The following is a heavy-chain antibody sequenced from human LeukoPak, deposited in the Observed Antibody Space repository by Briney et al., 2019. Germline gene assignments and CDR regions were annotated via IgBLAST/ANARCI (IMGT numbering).Heavy chain of an antibody. CDR2: ISDSGVTT. CDR1: GFTFSDYP. Sequence: GGSLRLSCVASGFTFSDYPMSCVRQVPGEGLEWVSAISDSGVTTDYADSVKGRFTISRDNSKNTLYLQMNSLRAEDTAVYFCAKGGGSLDWGPGTLVTVSS. V-gene: IGHV3-23*01. J-gene: IGHJ4*02. D-gene: IGHD1-26*01. CDR3: AKGGGSLD.